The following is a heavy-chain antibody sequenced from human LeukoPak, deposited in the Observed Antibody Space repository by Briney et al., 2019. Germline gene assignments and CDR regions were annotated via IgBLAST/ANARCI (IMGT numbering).Heavy chain of an antibody. CDR1: GGSFSGYY. CDR3: ARDLYCSGGSCSPTRYYGMDV. V-gene: IGHV4-34*09. D-gene: IGHD2-15*01. J-gene: IGHJ6*02. CDR2: INHSGST. Sequence: PSETLSLTCAVYGGSFSGYYWSWIRQPPGKGLEWIGEINHSGSTNYNPSLKSRVTISVDTSKNQFSLTLSSVTAADTAVYYCARDLYCSGGSCSPTRYYGMDVWGQGTTVTVSS.